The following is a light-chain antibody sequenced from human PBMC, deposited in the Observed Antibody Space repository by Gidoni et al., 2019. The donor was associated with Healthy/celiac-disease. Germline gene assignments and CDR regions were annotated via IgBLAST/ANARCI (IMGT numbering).Light chain of an antibody. J-gene: IGKJ4*01. CDR2: AAS. Sequence: DIQMTQSPSSVSASVGDRVTITCRASQGISSWLDLYQQKPGKAAKLLIYAASSLQSGVPSRFSGSGYGTDFTLTISSRQHEDFATYYCQQDNSCPRTVTFGGXTKVEIK. CDR3: QQDNSCPRTVT. V-gene: IGKV1D-12*01. CDR1: QGISSW.